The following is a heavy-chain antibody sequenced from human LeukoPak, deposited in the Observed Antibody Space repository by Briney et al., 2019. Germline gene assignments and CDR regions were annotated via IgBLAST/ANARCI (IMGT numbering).Heavy chain of an antibody. CDR1: GFTFSTYW. CDR3: ARNQLRLDY. J-gene: IGHJ4*02. V-gene: IGHV3-7*01. Sequence: GGSLRLSFAASGFTFSTYWMSWVRQAPGKGLELVAHIEPDGSEKYYVDSVKGRFTISRDNAKSSLYLQVNSLRAEDTAVYYCARNQLRLDYWGQGTLVTVSS. CDR2: IEPDGSEK. D-gene: IGHD1-1*01.